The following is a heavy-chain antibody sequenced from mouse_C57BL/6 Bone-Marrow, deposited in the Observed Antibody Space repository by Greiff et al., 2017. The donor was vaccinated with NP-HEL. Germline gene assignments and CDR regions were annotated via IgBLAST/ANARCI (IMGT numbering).Heavy chain of an antibody. CDR3: ARDRGESSGPYFDY. J-gene: IGHJ2*01. CDR2: ISYDGSN. D-gene: IGHD3-2*02. Sequence: EVKLEESGPGLVKPSQSLSLTCSVTGYSITSGYYWNWIRQFPGNKLEWMGYISYDGSNNYNPYLKNRISITRDTSKNQFFLKLNSVTTEDTATYYCARDRGESSGPYFDYWGQGTTLTVSS. V-gene: IGHV3-6*01. CDR1: GYSITSGYY.